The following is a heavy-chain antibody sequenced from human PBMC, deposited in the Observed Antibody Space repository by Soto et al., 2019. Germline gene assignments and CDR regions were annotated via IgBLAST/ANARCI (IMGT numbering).Heavy chain of an antibody. J-gene: IGHJ3*02. V-gene: IGHV3-33*01. CDR2: IWYDGSNK. D-gene: IGHD2-2*01. CDR3: AREISTGYCSSTSCYDAFDI. Sequence: GGSLRLSCAASGFTFSSYGMHWVRQAPGKGLEWVAVIWYDGSNKYYADSVKGRFTISRDNSKNTLYLQMNSLRAEDTAVYYFAREISTGYCSSTSCYDAFDIWGQGTMVTVSS. CDR1: GFTFSSYG.